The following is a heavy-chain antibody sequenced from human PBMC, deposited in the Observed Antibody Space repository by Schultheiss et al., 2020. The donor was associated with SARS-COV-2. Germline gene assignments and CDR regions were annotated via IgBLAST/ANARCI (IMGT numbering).Heavy chain of an antibody. V-gene: IGHV4-34*01. Sequence: SETLSLTCAVYGGSFSGYYWSWIRQPPGKGLEWIGEINHSGSTNYNPSLKSRVTISVDTSKNQFSLKLSSVTAADTAVYYCARTVTTPDAFDIWGQGTMVTVSS. CDR2: INHSGST. CDR3: ARTVTTPDAFDI. J-gene: IGHJ3*02. CDR1: GGSFSGYY. D-gene: IGHD4-11*01.